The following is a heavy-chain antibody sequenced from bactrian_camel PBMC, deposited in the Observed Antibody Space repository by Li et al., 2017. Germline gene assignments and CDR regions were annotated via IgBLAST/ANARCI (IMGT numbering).Heavy chain of an antibody. D-gene: IGHD1*01. V-gene: IGHV3S1*01. CDR2: ISRTGETT. Sequence: HVQLVESGGRLVRPGGSLRLSCEGSGFIFSNYWMYWVRQAPGKGLEWVASISRTGETTNYQDSVKGQFTISRDNAKNTVYLQMNSPRPEDTATYYCAARRAPYARSCRHQFAPDSWGKGTQVTVS. J-gene: IGHJ4*01. CDR1: GFIFSNYW. CDR3: AARRAPYARSCRHQFAPDS.